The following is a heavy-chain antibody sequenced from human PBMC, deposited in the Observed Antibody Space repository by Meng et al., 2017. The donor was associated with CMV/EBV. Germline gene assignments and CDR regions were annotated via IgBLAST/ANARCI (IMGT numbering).Heavy chain of an antibody. CDR1: GGTFSSYT. CDR3: ARRPGIRSGSYYGWFDP. J-gene: IGHJ5*02. D-gene: IGHD1-26*01. V-gene: IGHV1-69*08. Sequence: SAKVSCKASGGTFSSYTISWVRQAPGQGREGMGRIIPIHGTANYAQKSQGRVTITADKSTSKAYMELSSLRAEDTAVYYCARRPGIRSGSYYGWFDPWGQGTLVTVSS. CDR2: IIPIHGTA.